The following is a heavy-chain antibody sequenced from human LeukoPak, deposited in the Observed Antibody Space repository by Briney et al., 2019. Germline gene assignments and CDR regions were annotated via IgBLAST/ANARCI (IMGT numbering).Heavy chain of an antibody. J-gene: IGHJ4*02. CDR3: ARGGYPTPYYFDY. Sequence: GGSLRLSCAASGFTFSSYSMNWVRQAPGKWLEWVSSISSSSSYIYYADSVKGRFTISRDNAKNSLYLQMNSLRAEDTAVYYCARGGYPTPYYFDYWGQGTLVTVSS. D-gene: IGHD1-1*01. CDR1: GFTFSSYS. V-gene: IGHV3-21*01. CDR2: ISSSSSYI.